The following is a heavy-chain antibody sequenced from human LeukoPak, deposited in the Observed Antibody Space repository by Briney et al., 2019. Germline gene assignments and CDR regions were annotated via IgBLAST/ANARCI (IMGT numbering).Heavy chain of an antibody. CDR3: ARLLYCSSTSCPHYYFDY. D-gene: IGHD2-2*01. Sequence: WASVTVSCKASGYTFTSYDINWVRQATGQGLEWMGWMNPNSGNTGYAQKFQGRVTMTRNTSISTAYMELSSLRSEDTAVYYCARLLYCSSTSCPHYYFDYWGQGTLVTVSS. J-gene: IGHJ4*02. V-gene: IGHV1-8*01. CDR2: MNPNSGNT. CDR1: GYTFTSYD.